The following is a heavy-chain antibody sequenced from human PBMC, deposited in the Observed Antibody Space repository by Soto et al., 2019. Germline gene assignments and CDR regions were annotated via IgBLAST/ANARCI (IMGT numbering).Heavy chain of an antibody. CDR2: ISGSGGST. D-gene: IGHD3-3*01. CDR1: GFTFSSYA. CDR3: AKSEETHITIFGVVMAPLVYFDY. V-gene: IGHV3-23*01. J-gene: IGHJ4*02. Sequence: GGSLRLSCAASGFTFSSYAMSWVRQAPGKGLEWVSAISGSGGSTYYADSVKGRFTISRDNSKNTLYLQMNSLRAEDTAVYYCAKSEETHITIFGVVMAPLVYFDYWGQGTLVTVSS.